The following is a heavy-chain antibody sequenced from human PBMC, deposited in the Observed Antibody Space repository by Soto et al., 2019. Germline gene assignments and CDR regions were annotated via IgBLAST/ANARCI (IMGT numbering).Heavy chain of an antibody. J-gene: IGHJ6*02. CDR3: ATGGDYDATDYYYXYGXDV. D-gene: IGHD4-17*01. CDR1: GFTFSSYG. CDR2: ISYDGSNK. V-gene: IGHV3-30*03. Sequence: GGSLRLSCAASGFTFSSYGMHWVRQAPGKGLEWVAVISYDGSNKYYADSVKGRFTISRDNSKNTLYLQMNSLRAEDTAVYYCATGGDYDATDYYYXYGXDVWGQGTTVTVSS.